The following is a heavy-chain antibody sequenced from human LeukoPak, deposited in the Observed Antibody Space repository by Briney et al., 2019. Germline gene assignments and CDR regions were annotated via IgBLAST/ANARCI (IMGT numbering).Heavy chain of an antibody. D-gene: IGHD4-23*01. CDR2: IIPILGIA. CDR1: GGTFSSYA. J-gene: IGHJ3*02. V-gene: IGHV1-69*04. Sequence: SVKVSCKASGGTFSSYAISWVRQAPGQGLEWMGRIIPILGIANYAQKFQGRVTITADKSTSTAYMELSSLRSEDTAVYYCARDDTVVNGDGAFDIWGQGTMVTVSS. CDR3: ARDDTVVNGDGAFDI.